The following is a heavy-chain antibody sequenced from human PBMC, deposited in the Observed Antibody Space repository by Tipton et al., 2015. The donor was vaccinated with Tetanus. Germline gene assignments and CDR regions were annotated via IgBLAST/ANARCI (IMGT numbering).Heavy chain of an antibody. Sequence: TLSLTCTVSGASLRGGDYHWSWIRQPPGKGLEWLGYISHSGTTNYNPSLMSRVTLSLDTARGQFSLKLTSVTAADAAVYYCARERIRLIGEVVFRFFDVWGRGTLVTVSS. V-gene: IGHV4-61*08. J-gene: IGHJ2*01. CDR2: ISHSGTT. CDR3: ARERIRLIGEVVFRFFDV. CDR1: GASLRGGDYH. D-gene: IGHD3-3*02.